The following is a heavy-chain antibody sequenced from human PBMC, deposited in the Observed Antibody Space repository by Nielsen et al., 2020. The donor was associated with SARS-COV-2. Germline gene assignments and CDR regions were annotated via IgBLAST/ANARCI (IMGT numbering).Heavy chain of an antibody. Sequence: SVKVSCKASGFTLSTSAVQWVRQTRGQRLEWIGWIVVGSDNTQYAQKFQERVTITRDLSTNTAFMELSSLTSDDTAVYYCAADCSGGACYFDNWFDPWGQGTLVTVSS. CDR3: AADCSGGACYFDNWFDP. D-gene: IGHD2-21*02. CDR2: IVVGSDNT. V-gene: IGHV1-58*01. CDR1: GFTLSTSA. J-gene: IGHJ5*02.